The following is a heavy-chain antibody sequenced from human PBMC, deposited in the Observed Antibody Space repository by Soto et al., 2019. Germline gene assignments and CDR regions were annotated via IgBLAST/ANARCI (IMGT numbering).Heavy chain of an antibody. D-gene: IGHD3-10*01. Sequence: EVQLVESGGGLVQPGRSLRLSCAASGFTFEDYAMHWVRQAPGKGLEWVSGISWNSGSIGYADSVKGRFTISRDNAKNSLYLQMNSLRAEDTALYYCAKDISGEPRGLLDYWGQGTLVTVSS. V-gene: IGHV3-9*01. CDR3: AKDISGEPRGLLDY. J-gene: IGHJ4*02. CDR1: GFTFEDYA. CDR2: ISWNSGSI.